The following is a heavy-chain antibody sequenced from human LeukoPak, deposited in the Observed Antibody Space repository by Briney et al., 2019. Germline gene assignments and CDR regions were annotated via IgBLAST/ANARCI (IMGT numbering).Heavy chain of an antibody. Sequence: GESLKISCKGSGYNFASYWIGWVRQRPGKGLEWMGLIYTGDSDTRYSPSFPGQVTISADKSISTAYLQWSSLQASDTAMYYCARSVTGTEDYWGQGTLVTVSS. CDR2: IYTGDSDT. CDR1: GYNFASYW. D-gene: IGHD6-19*01. V-gene: IGHV5-51*01. CDR3: ARSVTGTEDY. J-gene: IGHJ4*02.